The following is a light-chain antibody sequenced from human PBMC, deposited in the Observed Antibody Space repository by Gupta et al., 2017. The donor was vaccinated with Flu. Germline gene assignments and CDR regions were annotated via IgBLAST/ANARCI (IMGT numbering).Light chain of an antibody. CDR2: RTN. V-gene: IGLV1-47*01. CDR1: SSNIGRYN. J-gene: IGLJ2*01. Sequence: QSVLTQPPSASGTPGQRVIISCSGSSSNIGRYNVYWYQHIPGAAPKVIISRTNRRPSGVPDRFSASKSGTSASLAISGLRAEDEGDYYCLAGDDNMIGQVFGGGTKLTVL. CDR3: LAGDDNMIGQV.